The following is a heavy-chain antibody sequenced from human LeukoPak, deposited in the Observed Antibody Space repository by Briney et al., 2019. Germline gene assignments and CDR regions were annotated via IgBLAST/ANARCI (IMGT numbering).Heavy chain of an antibody. D-gene: IGHD1-26*01. J-gene: IGHJ4*02. Sequence: GGSLRPSCAASGFTFDDYAMHWVRQAPGKGLEWVSGISWNSGSIGYADSVKGRFTISRDNAKNSLYLQMNSLRAEDMALYYCAKGSLGIVGATGFDYWGQGTLVTVSS. CDR1: GFTFDDYA. CDR2: ISWNSGSI. CDR3: AKGSLGIVGATGFDY. V-gene: IGHV3-9*03.